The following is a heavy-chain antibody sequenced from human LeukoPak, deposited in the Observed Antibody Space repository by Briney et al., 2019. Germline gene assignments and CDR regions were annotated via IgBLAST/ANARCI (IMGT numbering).Heavy chain of an antibody. J-gene: IGHJ6*03. D-gene: IGHD7-27*01. CDR3: ARDPGRYYYYYYMDV. Sequence: SETLSLTCTVSGGSISTYYWNWIRQPAGKGLEWIGRIYSSGSTNYNPSLKSRLTMSVDTSKNQFSLKLTSVTAADTAMYYCARDPGRYYYYYYMDVWGKGTTVTVSS. CDR1: GGSISTYY. CDR2: IYSSGST. V-gene: IGHV4-4*07.